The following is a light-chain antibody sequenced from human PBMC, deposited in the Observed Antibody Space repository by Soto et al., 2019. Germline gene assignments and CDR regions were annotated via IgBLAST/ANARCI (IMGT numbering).Light chain of an antibody. CDR1: QSVSSN. CDR2: CAS. V-gene: IGKV3-15*01. Sequence: EIVMTQSPATLSLSPGERATLSCRASQSVSSNLAWYQQKPGQAPRLLIYCASTRATGITARFSGSGSGTEFTLPISSLQSEDFAVYYCQQYNNWPPVFTFGPGTKVDIK. CDR3: QQYNNWPPVFT. J-gene: IGKJ3*01.